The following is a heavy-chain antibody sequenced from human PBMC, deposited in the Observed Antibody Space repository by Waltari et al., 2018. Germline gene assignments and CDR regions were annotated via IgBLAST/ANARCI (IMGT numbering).Heavy chain of an antibody. CDR3: ARDGYDFWSGPAGYFDL. V-gene: IGHV4-39*07. J-gene: IGHJ2*01. CDR2: IYYSGST. CDR1: GGSISSSSYY. Sequence: QLQLQESGPGLVKPSETLSLTCTVSGGSISSSSYYWGWIRQPPGKGLEWIGSIYYSGSTYYNPSLKSRVTISVDTSKNQFSLKLSSVTAADTAVYYCARDGYDFWSGPAGYFDLWGRGTLVTVSS. D-gene: IGHD3-3*01.